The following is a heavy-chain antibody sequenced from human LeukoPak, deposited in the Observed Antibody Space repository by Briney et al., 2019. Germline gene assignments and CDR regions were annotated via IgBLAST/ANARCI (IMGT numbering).Heavy chain of an antibody. CDR1: GYSISSGYY. J-gene: IGHJ6*03. V-gene: IGHV4-38-2*02. Sequence: SETLSLTCTVSGYSISSGYYWGWIRQPPGKGLEWIGSIYHSGSTYYNPSLKSRVTISVDTSKNQFSLKLSSVTAADTAVYYCARQRVGATAGFDYYYMDVWGKGTTVTVSS. D-gene: IGHD1-26*01. CDR3: ARQRVGATAGFDYYYMDV. CDR2: IYHSGST.